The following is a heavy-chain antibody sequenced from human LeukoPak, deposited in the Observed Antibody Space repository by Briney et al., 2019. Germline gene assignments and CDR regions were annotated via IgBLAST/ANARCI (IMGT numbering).Heavy chain of an antibody. J-gene: IGHJ3*02. CDR3: AKDSRLGGTYPDAFDI. V-gene: IGHV3-30*18. CDR1: GFTFSSYW. D-gene: IGHD1-26*01. CDR2: ISYDGSNK. Sequence: GGSLRLSCAASGFTFSSYWMPWVRQAPGKGLEWVAVISYDGSNKYYADSVKGRFTISRDNSKNTLYLQMNSLRAKDTAAYYCAKDSRLGGTYPDAFDIWGQGTMVTVSS.